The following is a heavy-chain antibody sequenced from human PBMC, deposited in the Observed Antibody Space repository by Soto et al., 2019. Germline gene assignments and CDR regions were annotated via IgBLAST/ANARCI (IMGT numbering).Heavy chain of an antibody. CDR1: GFSFINLD. J-gene: IGHJ3*02. Sequence: RVRSVASGFSFINLDMHRVRQAPGKGLEWLAHISIDGSRKYYADSVRGRFTVSRENSKNTLYLQINSLGPEEAALYYCTRGPTHGAFDIWGQGTMVTVSS. CDR2: ISIDGSRK. CDR3: TRGPTHGAFDI. V-gene: IGHV3-30*03.